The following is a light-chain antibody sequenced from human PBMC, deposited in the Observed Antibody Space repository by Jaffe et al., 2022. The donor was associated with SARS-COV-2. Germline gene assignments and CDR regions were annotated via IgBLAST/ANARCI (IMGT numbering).Light chain of an antibody. Sequence: DIQMTQSPSSLSASVGDRVTITCRASQGIRNYLAWYQQKPGKVPSLLIYAASTLQSGVPSRFSGGESGTDFSLTINSLQPEDVATYYCQQYDSAPYTFGQGTKLEIK. CDR3: QQYDSAPYT. J-gene: IGKJ2*01. CDR1: QGIRNY. CDR2: AAS. V-gene: IGKV1-27*01.